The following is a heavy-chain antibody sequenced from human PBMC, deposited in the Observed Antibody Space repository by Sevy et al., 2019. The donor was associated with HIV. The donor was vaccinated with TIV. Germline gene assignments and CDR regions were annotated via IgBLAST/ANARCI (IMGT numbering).Heavy chain of an antibody. J-gene: IGHJ6*02. Sequence: GGSLRLSCAASGCSFSGYSFNWVRQAPGKGLEWVSSIDTSSAYIYYADSVKGRFTISRDNAKNSLYLQMSSLRAEDTAVYFCARVNCSNGVCFQGYYYYGLDVWRQGTTVTVSS. D-gene: IGHD2-8*01. CDR3: ARVNCSNGVCFQGYYYYGLDV. CDR1: GCSFSGYS. CDR2: IDTSSAYI. V-gene: IGHV3-21*01.